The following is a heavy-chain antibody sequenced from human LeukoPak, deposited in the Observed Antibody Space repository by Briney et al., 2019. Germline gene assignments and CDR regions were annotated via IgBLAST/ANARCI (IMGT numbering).Heavy chain of an antibody. Sequence: GGSLRLSCAASGFTFSSYGMHWVRQAPGKGLEWVAVIWYDGSNKYYADSVKGRFTISRDNSKNTLYLQMNRLRAEDTAVYYCARGGYSSSWYGVHYYYGRDVWGQGTTVTVSS. D-gene: IGHD6-13*01. J-gene: IGHJ6*02. CDR3: ARGGYSSSWYGVHYYYGRDV. V-gene: IGHV3-33*01. CDR1: GFTFSSYG. CDR2: IWYDGSNK.